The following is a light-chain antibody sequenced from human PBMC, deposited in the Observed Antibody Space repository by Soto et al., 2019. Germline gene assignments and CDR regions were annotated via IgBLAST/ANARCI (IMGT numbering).Light chain of an antibody. Sequence: SVLTQPPSVSGTPGQRVTISCSGSSSNIGSGTVNWYQQLPGTAPKLLIYNNNQWPSGVPDRFSGPKSGTSGSLAISGLQSEDKADYYCASWDESLNGLYVFGTGTKVT. CDR2: NNN. CDR3: ASWDESLNGLYV. V-gene: IGLV1-44*01. CDR1: SSNIGSGT. J-gene: IGLJ1*01.